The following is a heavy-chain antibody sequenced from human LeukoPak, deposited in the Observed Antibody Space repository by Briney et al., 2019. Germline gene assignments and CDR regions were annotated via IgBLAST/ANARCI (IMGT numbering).Heavy chain of an antibody. CDR1: GFTFSSYG. D-gene: IGHD4-17*01. V-gene: IGHV3-33*01. CDR3: ARGRSTVTTGEALGY. Sequence: GGSLRLSCAASGFTFSSYGMHWVRQAPGKGLEWVAVIWYDGSNKYYADSVKGRFTISRDNSKNTLYLQMNNLRAEDTAVYYCARGRSTVTTGEALGYWGQGTLVTVSS. J-gene: IGHJ4*02. CDR2: IWYDGSNK.